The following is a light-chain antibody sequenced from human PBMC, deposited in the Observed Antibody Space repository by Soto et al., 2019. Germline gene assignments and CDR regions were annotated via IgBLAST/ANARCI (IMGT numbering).Light chain of an antibody. V-gene: IGKV3-20*01. Sequence: EIVLTQFPGTLSLSPGERATLSCRASQSVTSSSLAWYQQKVGRAPRVLIYGASNRATGIPDRFSGSGSGTDFTLTITGLEPEDFAVYYCQQYGSSPSTFGQGTRMEIK. CDR2: GAS. J-gene: IGKJ5*01. CDR1: QSVTSSS. CDR3: QQYGSSPST.